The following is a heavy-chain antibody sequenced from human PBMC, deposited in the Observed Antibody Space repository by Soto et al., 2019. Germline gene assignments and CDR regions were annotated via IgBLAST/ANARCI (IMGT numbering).Heavy chain of an antibody. J-gene: IGHJ5*02. CDR1: GGTFSSDS. V-gene: IGHV1-69*01. Sequence: QVQLVQSGAEVKKPGSSVRVSCTASGGTFSSDSVSWVRQARGEVLEWMGGIIPMFGTPTYSEKFQGRITITADQSASTVDMELRTLRSEDTTLYCCGREGASEGPVKNYGDAYNWLDPWGPVTHVTVSS. CDR3: GREGASEGPVKNYGDAYNWLDP. D-gene: IGHD4-17*01. CDR2: IIPMFGTP.